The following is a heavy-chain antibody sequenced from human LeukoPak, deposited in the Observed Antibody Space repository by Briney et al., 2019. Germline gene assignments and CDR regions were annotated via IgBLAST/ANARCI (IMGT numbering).Heavy chain of an antibody. D-gene: IGHD6-19*01. Sequence: GGSLRLSCAASGFTFSSYEMNWVRQAPGKGLEWVSYISSSGSTIYYADSVRGRFTISRDNAKNSLYLQMNSLRAEDTAVYYCAREDYSSGWLSTGGFDPWGQGTLVTVSS. CDR3: AREDYSSGWLSTGGFDP. V-gene: IGHV3-48*03. J-gene: IGHJ5*02. CDR2: ISSSGSTI. CDR1: GFTFSSYE.